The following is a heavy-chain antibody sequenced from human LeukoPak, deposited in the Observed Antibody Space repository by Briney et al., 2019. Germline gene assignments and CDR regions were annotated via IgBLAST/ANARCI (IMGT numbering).Heavy chain of an antibody. V-gene: IGHV4-38-2*01. CDR1: GYSISRGYY. Sequence: SETLSLTCGVSGYSISRGYYWAWIRQPPGKGQEWIGTIYRIGSTYYNPSLESRVTISVDTSKNEFSLNLNSVTAADTAVYYCARAGWIITSGIDYWGQGALVTVSS. D-gene: IGHD1-20*01. J-gene: IGHJ4*02. CDR2: IYRIGST. CDR3: ARAGWIITSGIDY.